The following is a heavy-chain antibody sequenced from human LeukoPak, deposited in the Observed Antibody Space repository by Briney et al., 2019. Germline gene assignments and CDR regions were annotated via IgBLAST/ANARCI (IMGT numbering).Heavy chain of an antibody. V-gene: IGHV1-18*01. CDR1: GYTFTSYG. CDR2: ISAYNGYT. Sequence: GASVRVSCKAYGYTFTSYGLSWVRQAPGQGLEWMGWISAYNGYTNYSQNLQGRVTMTTDPSTSTAYMELRSLRSDDTAVYYCARRVGGFGDFDWGQGTLVTVSS. CDR3: ARRVGGFGDFD. J-gene: IGHJ4*02. D-gene: IGHD3-10*01.